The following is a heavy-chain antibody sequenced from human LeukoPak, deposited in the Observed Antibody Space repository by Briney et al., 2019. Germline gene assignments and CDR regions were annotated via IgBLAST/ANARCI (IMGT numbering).Heavy chain of an antibody. CDR3: ARRNGDYYYYYMDV. J-gene: IGHJ6*03. CDR2: INWNGGST. D-gene: IGHD4-17*01. V-gene: IGHV3-20*04. Sequence: PGGSLRLSCAPSGFTFDDYGMSWVRQAPGKGLEWVSGINWNGGSTGYADSVKGRFTISRDNAKNSLYLQMNSLRAEDTALYYCARRNGDYYYYYMDVWGKGTTVTVSS. CDR1: GFTFDDYG.